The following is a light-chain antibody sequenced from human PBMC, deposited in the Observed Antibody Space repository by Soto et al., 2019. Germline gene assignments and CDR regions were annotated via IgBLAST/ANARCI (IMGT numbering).Light chain of an antibody. CDR2: KAS. CDR1: QSISSW. CDR3: QQYNIYSRT. Sequence: DIQMYQSPSRLSASVGDRVTVACRASQSISSWLAWYQQKPGKAPKLLIYKASSLESGVPSRFSGSGSGTEFTLTISSLQPDDFATYYCQQYNIYSRTFGQGTKVDIK. V-gene: IGKV1-5*03. J-gene: IGKJ1*01.